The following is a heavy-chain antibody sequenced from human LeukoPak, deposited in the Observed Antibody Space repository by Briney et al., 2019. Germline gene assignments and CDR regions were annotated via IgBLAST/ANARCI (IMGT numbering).Heavy chain of an antibody. CDR3: AREARIAGNWFDP. V-gene: IGHV3-33*01. CDR2: IWYDGSNK. Sequence: SGRSLRLSCAASGFTFSSYGMHWVRQAPGKGLEWVAVIWYDGSNKYYADSVKGRFTISRDNSKNTLYLQMNSLRAEDTAVYYCAREARIAGNWFDPWGQGTPVTVSS. CDR1: GFTFSSYG. D-gene: IGHD6-13*01. J-gene: IGHJ5*02.